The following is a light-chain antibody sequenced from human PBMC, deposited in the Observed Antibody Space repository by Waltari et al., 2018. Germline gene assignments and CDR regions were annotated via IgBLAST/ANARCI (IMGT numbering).Light chain of an antibody. CDR3: SSYAGSNNKV. CDR1: SSDVGGYNS. J-gene: IGLJ1*01. CDR2: EVS. Sequence: QSALTQPPSASGSPGQSVTISCTRTSSDVGGYNSVSWYQQHPGKAPKLMIYEVSKRPSGVPDRFSGSKSGNTASLTVSGLQAEDEADYYCSSYAGSNNKVFGTGTKVTVL. V-gene: IGLV2-8*01.